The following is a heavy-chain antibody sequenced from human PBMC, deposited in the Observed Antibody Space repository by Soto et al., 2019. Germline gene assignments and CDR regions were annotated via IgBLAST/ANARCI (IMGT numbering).Heavy chain of an antibody. D-gene: IGHD4-17*01. CDR3: ARGVDYGPDY. CDR1: GGSFSGYH. CDR2: INHGGST. Sequence: QVLLQQWGAGLLRPSETLSLTCDVYGGSFSGYHWSWTRQPPGKGLEWIGEINHGGSTTYNPSLKSRVTISVDTSKNQFSLKLSSVTAADTGVYFCARGVDYGPDYWGQGSLVTVSS. V-gene: IGHV4-34*01. J-gene: IGHJ4*02.